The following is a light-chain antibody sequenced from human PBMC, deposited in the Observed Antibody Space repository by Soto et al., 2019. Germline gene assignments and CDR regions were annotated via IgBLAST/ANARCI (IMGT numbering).Light chain of an antibody. CDR2: DTS. Sequence: VMSQSPASLSVSPGDSASLSCRASQSLRNKLAWYQQKPGQAPRLLIYDTSTRATGVSARFSGSGSGTEFTLTISSLQYEDSAIYYCQQYVSWPFSFGGGTKVEI. J-gene: IGKJ4*01. V-gene: IGKV3-15*01. CDR3: QQYVSWPFS. CDR1: QSLRNK.